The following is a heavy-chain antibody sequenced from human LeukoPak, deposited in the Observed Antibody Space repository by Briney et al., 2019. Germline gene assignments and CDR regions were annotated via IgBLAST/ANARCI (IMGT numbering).Heavy chain of an antibody. Sequence: PSETLSLTCTVSGGSISSSSYYWVWIRQPPGKGLEWIGSIYYSGSTYYNPSLKSRVTISVDTSKNQFSLKLSSVTAADTAVYYCARLQTYSSGRPSSWYFDYWGQATMATVSS. V-gene: IGHV4-39*01. CDR1: GGSISSSSYY. CDR3: ARLQTYSSGRPSSWYFDY. D-gene: IGHD6-19*01. J-gene: IGHJ4*02. CDR2: IYYSGST.